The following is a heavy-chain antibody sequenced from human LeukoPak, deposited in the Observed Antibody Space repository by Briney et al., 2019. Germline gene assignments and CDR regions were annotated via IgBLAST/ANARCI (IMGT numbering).Heavy chain of an antibody. CDR1: GFTFSSYA. J-gene: IGHJ4*02. Sequence: GASLRLSCEASGFTFSSYAMSWVRQAPGKGLEWVSAISGSGGSTYYADSVKGRFNIYIDNSKNTLYLQMNSMRAEDTAVYYCATGYSSGYFNIYWGQGTLVTVSS. CDR3: ATGYSSGYFNIY. V-gene: IGHV3-23*01. CDR2: ISGSGGST. D-gene: IGHD3-22*01.